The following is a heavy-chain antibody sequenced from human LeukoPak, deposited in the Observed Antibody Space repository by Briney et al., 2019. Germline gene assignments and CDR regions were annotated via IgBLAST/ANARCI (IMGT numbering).Heavy chain of an antibody. V-gene: IGHV3-21*01. J-gene: IGHJ4*02. CDR3: ARSTIDSYDFWSGYLAY. Sequence: GGSLRLSCAASGFTFSSYSMNWVRQAPGKGLEWVSSISSSSSYIYYADSVKGRFTISRDNAKNSLYLQMNSLRAEDTAVYYCARSTIDSYDFWSGYLAYWGQGTLVTVSS. CDR2: ISSSSSYI. CDR1: GFTFSSYS. D-gene: IGHD3-3*01.